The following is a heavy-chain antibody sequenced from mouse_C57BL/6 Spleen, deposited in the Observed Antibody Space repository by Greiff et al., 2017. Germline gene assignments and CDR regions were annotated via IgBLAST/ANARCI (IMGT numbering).Heavy chain of an antibody. CDR2: INPNNGGT. CDR3: ARQAYYSNDDYAMDY. D-gene: IGHD2-5*01. J-gene: IGHJ4*01. CDR1: GYTFTDYY. V-gene: IGHV1-26*01. Sequence: VQLQQSGPELVKPGASVKISCKASGYTFTDYYMNWVKQSHGKSLEWIGDINPNNGGTSYNQKFKGKATLTVDKSSSTAYMELRSLTSEDSAVYYCARQAYYSNDDYAMDYWGQGTSVTVSS.